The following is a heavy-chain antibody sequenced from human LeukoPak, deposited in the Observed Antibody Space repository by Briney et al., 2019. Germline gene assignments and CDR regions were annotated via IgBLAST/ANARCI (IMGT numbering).Heavy chain of an antibody. V-gene: IGHV4-34*01. CDR3: ARARRGGRGYFQH. CDR1: GGSFSGYY. CDR2: INHSGST. Sequence: PSETLSLTCAVYGGSFSGYYWSWIRQPPGKGLEWIGEINHSGSTNYNPSLKSRVTISVDTSKNQFSLKPSSVTAADTAVYYCARARRGGRGYFQHWGQGTLVTVSS. J-gene: IGHJ1*01. D-gene: IGHD3-10*01.